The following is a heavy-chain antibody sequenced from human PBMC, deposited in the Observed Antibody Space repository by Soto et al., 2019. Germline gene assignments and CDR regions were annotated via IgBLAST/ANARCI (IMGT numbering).Heavy chain of an antibody. D-gene: IGHD6-25*01. CDR1: GYTFTTYD. Sequence: ASVKVSCKASGYTFTTYDISWVRQAAGQGLEWMGWMNPYSGNTGYAQKFQGRVTVTRNTSISTVYMELSGLRPDDTAVYYCARRKERSGPHYFDYWGQGSQVTVS. CDR3: ARRKERSGPHYFDY. J-gene: IGHJ4*02. V-gene: IGHV1-8*01. CDR2: MNPYSGNT.